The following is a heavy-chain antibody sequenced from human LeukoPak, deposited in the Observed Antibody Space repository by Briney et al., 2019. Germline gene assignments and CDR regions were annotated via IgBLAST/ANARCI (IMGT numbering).Heavy chain of an antibody. CDR1: GGSISSSSYY. D-gene: IGHD6-19*01. CDR3: VRSSGWYYYYYYMDV. Sequence: SGTLSLTCTVSGGSISSSSYYWGWIRQPPGKGLEWIGSIYYSGSTYYNPSLKSRVTISVDTSKNQFSLKLSSVTAADTAVYYCVRSSGWYYYYYYMDVWGKGTTVTISS. J-gene: IGHJ6*03. V-gene: IGHV4-39*01. CDR2: IYYSGST.